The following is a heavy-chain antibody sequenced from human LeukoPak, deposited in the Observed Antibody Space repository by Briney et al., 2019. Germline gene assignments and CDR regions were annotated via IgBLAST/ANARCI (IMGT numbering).Heavy chain of an antibody. Sequence: PSETLSLTCTVSGYPISSGYYWGWIRQPPGKGLEWIGSIYHSGSTYYNPSLKSRVTMSVDESKNEFSLKLTSVTAADTAVYYCARFHTSSWFFDSWGQGILVTVSS. CDR1: GYPISSGYY. CDR2: IYHSGST. J-gene: IGHJ4*02. V-gene: IGHV4-38-2*02. D-gene: IGHD6-13*01. CDR3: ARFHTSSWFFDS.